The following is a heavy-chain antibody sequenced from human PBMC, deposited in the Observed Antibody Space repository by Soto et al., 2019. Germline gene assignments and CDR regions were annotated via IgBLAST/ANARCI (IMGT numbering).Heavy chain of an antibody. Sequence: EVQLVESGGGLVQPGGSLRLSCAVSGFSFSSAWMTWIRQAPGKGLARVAIMNEDGSERYYVDSVKGRFTISRDNAKNALFLQMNSLRVEDTAVYCCARDRAYSGFDYWGQGSLVTVSS. J-gene: IGHJ4*02. V-gene: IGHV3-7*03. CDR2: MNEDGSER. CDR3: ARDRAYSGFDY. CDR1: GFSFSSAW. D-gene: IGHD4-4*01.